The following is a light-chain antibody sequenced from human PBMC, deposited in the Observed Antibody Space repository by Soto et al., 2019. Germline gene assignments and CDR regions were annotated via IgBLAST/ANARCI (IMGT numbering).Light chain of an antibody. Sequence: QSALTQPGSVSGSPGQSITISCTGTSSDVGAYDFVSWYQHYPGKAPKLVTFDVTHRPPGISDRFSGSKSANTASLTISGLQAEDDAFYYCSSYTTRSTLVFGGGTKLTVL. CDR2: DVT. V-gene: IGLV2-14*01. CDR1: SSDVGAYDF. J-gene: IGLJ2*01. CDR3: SSYTTRSTLV.